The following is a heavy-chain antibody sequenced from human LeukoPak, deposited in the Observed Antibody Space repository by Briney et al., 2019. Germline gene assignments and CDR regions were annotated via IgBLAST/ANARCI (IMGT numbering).Heavy chain of an antibody. J-gene: IGHJ3*01. V-gene: IGHV4-59*08. D-gene: IGHD1-26*01. CDR3: ARWGGTLNAFDV. Sequence: SETLSLTCTVSGGSISSYYWNWIRQPPGKPLEWIGYTHYSGNTNYNPSLKSRVTTLVDMSKNQFSLKLSSVTAADTAVYYCARWGGTLNAFDVWGQGTLVTVSS. CDR1: GGSISSYY. CDR2: THYSGNT.